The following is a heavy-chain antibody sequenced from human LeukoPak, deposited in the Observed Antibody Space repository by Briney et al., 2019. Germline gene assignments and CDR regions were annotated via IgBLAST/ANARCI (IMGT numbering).Heavy chain of an antibody. CDR1: ASTGSSNY. D-gene: IGHD3-22*01. V-gene: IGHV3-53*01. CDR2: MYSGGNT. CDR3: VRHSSSGYYFDS. J-gene: IGHJ4*02. Sequence: SLRWSCAGSASTGSSNYISGVGQAPGKGLEWVSVMYSGGNTYYADSVKGRFTISRDDSKNTLYLQMNSLRAEDTAVYYCVRHSSSGYYFDSWGQGTLVTVSS.